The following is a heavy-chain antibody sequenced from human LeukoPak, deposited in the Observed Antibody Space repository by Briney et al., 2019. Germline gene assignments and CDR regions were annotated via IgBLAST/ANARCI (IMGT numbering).Heavy chain of an antibody. CDR3: ARAGGIAAALFDY. D-gene: IGHD6-13*01. Sequence: SVKVSCKASGGTFSSYAISWVRQAPGQGLEWMGGIIPIFGTANYAQKFQGRVTITADESTSTAYMELSSLRSEDTAVYYCARAGGIAAALFDYWGQGTLVIVSS. J-gene: IGHJ4*02. V-gene: IGHV1-69*01. CDR2: IIPIFGTA. CDR1: GGTFSSYA.